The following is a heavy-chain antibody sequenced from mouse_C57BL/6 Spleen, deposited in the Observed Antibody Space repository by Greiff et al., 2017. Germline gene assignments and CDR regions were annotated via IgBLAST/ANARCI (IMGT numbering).Heavy chain of an antibody. J-gene: IGHJ3*01. Sequence: EVKVVESGGGLVKPGGSLKLSCAASGFTFSSYAMSWVRQTPEKRLEWVATISDGGSYTYYPDNIKGRFTISRDNAKNNLYLQMSHLKSEDTAMYYCAREGNYEARFAYWGQGTLVTVSA. CDR2: ISDGGSYT. CDR1: GFTFSSYA. D-gene: IGHD2-1*01. V-gene: IGHV5-4*01. CDR3: AREGNYEARFAY.